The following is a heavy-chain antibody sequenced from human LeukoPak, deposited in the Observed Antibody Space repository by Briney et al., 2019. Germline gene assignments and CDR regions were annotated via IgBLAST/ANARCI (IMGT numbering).Heavy chain of an antibody. CDR1: GFTFSSYA. J-gene: IGHJ5*02. D-gene: IGHD3-9*01. Sequence: GGSLSLSCAASGFTFSSYAMIWVRQAPGKGLECVSAISGSGGSTYYADSVKGRFTISRDNSKNTLYLQMNSLRAEDTAVYYCAKSYDILTGLNWFDPWGQGTLVTVSS. CDR2: ISGSGGST. V-gene: IGHV3-23*01. CDR3: AKSYDILTGLNWFDP.